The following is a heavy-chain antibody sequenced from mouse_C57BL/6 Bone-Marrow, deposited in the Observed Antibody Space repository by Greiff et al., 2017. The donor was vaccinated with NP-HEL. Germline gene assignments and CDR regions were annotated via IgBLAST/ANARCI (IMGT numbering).Heavy chain of an antibody. CDR2: SRNKANDYTT. CDR1: GFTFSDFY. V-gene: IGHV7-1*01. J-gene: IGHJ4*01. CDR3: ARDARYQNYYAMDY. Sequence: EVKVVESGGGLVQSGRSLRLSCATSGFTFSDFYMEWVRQAPGKGLEWIAASRNKANDYTTEYSASVKGRFIVSRDTSQSILYLQMNALRAEDTAIYYCARDARYQNYYAMDYWGQGTSVTVSS. D-gene: IGHD1-1*01.